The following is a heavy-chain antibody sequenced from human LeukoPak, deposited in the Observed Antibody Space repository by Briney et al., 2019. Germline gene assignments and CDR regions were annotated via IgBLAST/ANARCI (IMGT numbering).Heavy chain of an antibody. CDR2: ISGSGDST. CDR1: GVTLSDHH. J-gene: IGHJ4*02. D-gene: IGHD2-2*01. V-gene: IGHV3-23*01. Sequence: GGSLRLSCAASGVTLSDHHMDWVRQAPGKGLEWVSAISGSGDSTYYADSVKGLFTISRDNSKNTLYLQMNSLRAEDTAVYYCAKNIVVVPAAELDYWGQGTLVTVSS. CDR3: AKNIVVVPAAELDY.